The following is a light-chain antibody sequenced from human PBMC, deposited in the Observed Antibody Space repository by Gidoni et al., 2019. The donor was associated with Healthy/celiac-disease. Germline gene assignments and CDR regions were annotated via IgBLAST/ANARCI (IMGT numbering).Light chain of an antibody. CDR2: EVN. J-gene: IGLJ1*01. CDR3: SSYAGRNNFV. V-gene: IGLV2-8*01. Sequence: VTISCTGTSSDVGGYNYVSWYQHHPGKAPKLIIYEVNKRPSGVPDRFSGSKSGNTASLTVSGLQAEDEADYYCSSYAGRNNFVFGTGTKVTVL. CDR1: SSDVGGYNY.